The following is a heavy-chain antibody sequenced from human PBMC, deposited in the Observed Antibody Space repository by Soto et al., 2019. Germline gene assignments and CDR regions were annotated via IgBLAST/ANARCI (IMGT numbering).Heavy chain of an antibody. V-gene: IGHV4-39*01. CDR1: GGSISSSSFY. J-gene: IGHJ5*01. D-gene: IGHD6-19*01. Sequence: SETLSLTCSVSGGSISSSSFYWGWIRQPPGKGLEWIGSIYSSGSTYNAPLKSRVTISADTSKNQFSLKLSSVTAADTAVYYWARHSGPYASSWFDSWGQGTLVTVSS. CDR2: IYSSGST. CDR3: ARHSGPYASSWFDS.